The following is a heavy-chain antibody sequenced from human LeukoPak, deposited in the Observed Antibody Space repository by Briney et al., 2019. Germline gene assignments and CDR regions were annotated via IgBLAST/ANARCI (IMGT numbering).Heavy chain of an antibody. CDR3: AVFSLREGMDV. Sequence: SVKVSCKASGFTFTGSAMQWVRQARGQRLEWIGWIVVGSGNTNYAQKFQERVTITRDMSTSTAYMELSSLRSEDTAVYYCAVFSLREGMDVWGQGTTVTVSS. J-gene: IGHJ6*02. V-gene: IGHV1-58*02. CDR1: GFTFTGSA. CDR2: IVVGSGNT.